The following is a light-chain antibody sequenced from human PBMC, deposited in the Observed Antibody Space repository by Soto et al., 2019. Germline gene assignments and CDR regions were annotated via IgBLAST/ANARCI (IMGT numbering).Light chain of an antibody. CDR2: RAS. J-gene: IGKJ4*01. Sequence: DIQMTQSPSTLSASVGDRVTITCRASESINSWLAWYQQKPGKAPKLLIQRASSLESGVPSRFSGSGSGTEFTLTISSLQPDDFASYFCQPYNRYPLTFGGGTTVEI. CDR1: ESINSW. V-gene: IGKV1-5*03. CDR3: QPYNRYPLT.